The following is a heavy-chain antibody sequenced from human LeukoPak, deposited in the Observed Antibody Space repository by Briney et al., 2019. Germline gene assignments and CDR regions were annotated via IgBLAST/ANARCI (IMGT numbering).Heavy chain of an antibody. CDR3: ARDGKYSRFSDY. J-gene: IGHJ4*02. D-gene: IGHD6-6*01. CDR1: GFTFSSYG. V-gene: IGHV3-30*03. CDR2: ISYDGSNK. Sequence: GGSLRLSCAASGFTFSSYGMHWVRQAPGKGLEWVAVISYDGSNKYYADSVKGRFTISRDNSKNTLYLQMNSLRAEDTAVYYCARDGKYSRFSDYWGQGTLVTVSS.